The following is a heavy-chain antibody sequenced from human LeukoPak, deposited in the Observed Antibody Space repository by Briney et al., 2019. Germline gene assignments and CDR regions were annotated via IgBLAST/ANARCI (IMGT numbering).Heavy chain of an antibody. CDR3: ARLDTAMVSGMDV. V-gene: IGHV4-59*01. CDR1: GGSISSYY. J-gene: IGHJ6*02. CDR2: IYYSGST. D-gene: IGHD5-18*01. Sequence: PSETLSLTCTVSGGSISSYYWSWIRQPPGKGLEWIGYIYYSGSTNYNPSLKSRVTMSVDTSKNQFSLKLSSVAAADTAVYYCARLDTAMVSGMDVWGQGTTVTVSS.